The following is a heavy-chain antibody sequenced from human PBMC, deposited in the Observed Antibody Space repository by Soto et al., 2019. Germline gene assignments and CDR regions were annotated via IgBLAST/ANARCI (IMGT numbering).Heavy chain of an antibody. Sequence: ETLSLTCAVSGYSISLGYYWGWIRQPPGKGLEWIGSIYHSGNTYYNPSLKSRVSISLDTSKNHFSLELTSVTAADTAVYYCARVKFAGRGGFDYWGLGTLVTVSS. CDR2: IYHSGNT. CDR1: GYSISLGYY. D-gene: IGHD2-15*01. J-gene: IGHJ4*02. CDR3: ARVKFAGRGGFDY. V-gene: IGHV4-38-2*01.